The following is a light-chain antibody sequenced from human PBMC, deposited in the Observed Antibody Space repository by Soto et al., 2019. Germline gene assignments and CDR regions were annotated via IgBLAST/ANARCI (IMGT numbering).Light chain of an antibody. CDR3: QSYDSNLSVV. CDR1: SSNIGTGYD. Sequence: QSVLTQPPSVSGAPGQRVTISCTGSSSNIGTGYDVHWYQQLPGTAPKLLIYGNSNRPSGVPDRFSGSKFGTSASLAITGLQAEDEADYYCQSYDSNLSVVFGGGTKVTVL. V-gene: IGLV1-40*01. CDR2: GNS. J-gene: IGLJ2*01.